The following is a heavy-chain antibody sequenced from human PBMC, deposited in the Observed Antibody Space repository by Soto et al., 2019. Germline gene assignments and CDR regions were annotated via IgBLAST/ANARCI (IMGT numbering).Heavy chain of an antibody. D-gene: IGHD6-19*01. CDR3: ARSPSGWTGGWFDP. V-gene: IGHV1-18*04. CDR2: ISAYNGNT. J-gene: IGHJ5*02. Sequence: EASVKVSCKASGYTFTSYGISWVRQAPGQGLEWMGWISAYNGNTNYAQKLQGRVTMTTDTSTSTAYMELRSLRSDDTAVYYCARSPSGWTGGWFDPWGQGTLVTVSS. CDR1: GYTFTSYG.